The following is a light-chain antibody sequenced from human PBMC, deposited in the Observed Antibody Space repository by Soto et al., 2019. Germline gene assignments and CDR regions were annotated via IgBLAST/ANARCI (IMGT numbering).Light chain of an antibody. CDR3: QQSYSAPQT. Sequence: IQVTQSPPTLSASVGDRVTITCRASQTISDYINWYQQKPGKAPKLLIYAQSNLQSGVPSRFTGSRSGTAFSLTIPSLQVEDFATYYCQQSYSAPQTFGQGTKVDIK. V-gene: IGKV1-39*01. CDR1: QTISDY. J-gene: IGKJ1*01. CDR2: AQS.